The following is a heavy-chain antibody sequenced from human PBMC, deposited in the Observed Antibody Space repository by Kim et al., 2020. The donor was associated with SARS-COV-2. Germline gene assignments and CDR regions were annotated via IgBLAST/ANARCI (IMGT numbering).Heavy chain of an antibody. D-gene: IGHD2-21*02. Sequence: SETLSLTCAVYGGSFSGFYWSWIRQPPGQGLEWIGEINHSGSTNYNPSLKSRVTISVDTSKNQFSLKLRSVTAADTAVYYCSRSVTGANVVVTAKGWNYWCQGTLVTVSS. CDR3: SRSVTGANVVVTAKGWNY. CDR2: INHSGST. CDR1: GGSFSGFY. J-gene: IGHJ4*02. V-gene: IGHV4-34*01.